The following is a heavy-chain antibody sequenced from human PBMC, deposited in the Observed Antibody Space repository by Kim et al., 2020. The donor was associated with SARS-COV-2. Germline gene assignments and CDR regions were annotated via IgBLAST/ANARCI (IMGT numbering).Heavy chain of an antibody. J-gene: IGHJ4*02. CDR1: GFSFSDYY. CDR2: ISGNTGYT. CDR3: ARIPGGSSSWDYFDH. V-gene: IGHV3-11*03. D-gene: IGHD6-13*01. Sequence: GGSLRLSCAASGFSFSDYYMIWIRQTPGKGLEWVSYISGNTGYTNYADSVKGRFTISRDNTKNSLYLQMTSLRAEDTALYYCARIPGGSSSWDYFDHWGQGTLVTVSS.